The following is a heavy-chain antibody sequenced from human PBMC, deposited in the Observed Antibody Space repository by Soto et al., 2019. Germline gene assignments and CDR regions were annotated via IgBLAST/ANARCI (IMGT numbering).Heavy chain of an antibody. Sequence: GGSLRLSCGASGFIFSNFDIHCVRQTTEKGLEWVSGIGFAGDTNYSGSVKGRFTISRENAKNSLFLQMNSLRVGDTAVYYCVRGLPGGFDPWGQGTLVTVSS. CDR1: GFIFSNFD. D-gene: IGHD3-10*01. CDR3: VRGLPGGFDP. V-gene: IGHV3-13*01. J-gene: IGHJ5*02. CDR2: IGFAGDT.